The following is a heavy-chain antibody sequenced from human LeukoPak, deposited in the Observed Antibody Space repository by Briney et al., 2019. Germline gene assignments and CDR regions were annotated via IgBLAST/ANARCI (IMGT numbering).Heavy chain of an antibody. D-gene: IGHD6-13*01. CDR1: GFTFSSYS. CDR2: INTDGSST. J-gene: IGHJ6*03. CDR3: ARRTYSSRTNAMDV. Sequence: GGSLRLSCAASGFTFSSYSMNWVRQAPGKGLEWVSRINTDGSSTSYADSVKGRFTISRDNAKNTLYLQMNSLRAEDTAVYYCARRTYSSRTNAMDVWGKGTTVTVSS. V-gene: IGHV3-74*01.